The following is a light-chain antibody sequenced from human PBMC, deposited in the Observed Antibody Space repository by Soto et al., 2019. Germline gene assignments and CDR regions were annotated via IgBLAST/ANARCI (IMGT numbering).Light chain of an antibody. CDR2: XAS. Sequence: VVLTQSPGTRSLSPGERGSLSCRASQSAXNNYFPCYQQKHGKAPRPLIYXASNRATGIPDMFSGSGYGTDFTITISRLEPEDVAVYYCQQYGSSGTFGQGTKVDIK. V-gene: IGKV3-20*01. CDR1: QSAXNNY. CDR3: QQYGSSGT. J-gene: IGKJ1*01.